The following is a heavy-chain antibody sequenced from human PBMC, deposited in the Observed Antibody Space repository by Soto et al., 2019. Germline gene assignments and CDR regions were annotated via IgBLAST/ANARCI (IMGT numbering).Heavy chain of an antibody. CDR1: GDSVSSNIVA. J-gene: IGHJ4*02. Sequence: SQTLSLTCAISGDSVSSNIVAWNWIRQSPSRGLEWLGRTYYRSKWSNDYAVSVKSRITISPDTSKNQFSLQLNSVTPDDTAVYYCARDSPGYGDNVLFDYWGQGTPVTVSS. CDR2: TYYRSKWSN. D-gene: IGHD4-17*01. V-gene: IGHV6-1*01. CDR3: ARDSPGYGDNVLFDY.